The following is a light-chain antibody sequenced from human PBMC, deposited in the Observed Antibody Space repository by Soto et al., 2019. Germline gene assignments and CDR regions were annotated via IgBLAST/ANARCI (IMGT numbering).Light chain of an antibody. V-gene: IGKV1-8*01. CDR1: QGISSY. Sequence: AIRMTQSPSSLSASTGDRVTITCRASQGISSYLAWYQQKPGKAPKVLIYATSTLQSGVPSRFSGSGSGTEFTLTISSLQPEDFATYYCQQLNSYPPRVTFGQGTKV. CDR2: ATS. CDR3: QQLNSYPPRVT. J-gene: IGKJ1*01.